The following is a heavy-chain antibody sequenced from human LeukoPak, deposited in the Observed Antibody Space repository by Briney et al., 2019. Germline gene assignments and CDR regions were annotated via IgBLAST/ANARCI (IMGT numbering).Heavy chain of an antibody. V-gene: IGHV3-23*01. J-gene: IGHJ6*02. D-gene: IGHD3-10*01. CDR3: ARRSYYHGMDV. CDR1: GFTFSRNA. Sequence: GGSLRLSCAASGFTFSRNAMAWVRQAPGKGLESVSTISGGGGSTYYADSVKGRFTISRDNSKNTLFLQINSLRAKDAAVYYCARRSYYHGMDVWGQGTTVTVS. CDR2: ISGGGGST.